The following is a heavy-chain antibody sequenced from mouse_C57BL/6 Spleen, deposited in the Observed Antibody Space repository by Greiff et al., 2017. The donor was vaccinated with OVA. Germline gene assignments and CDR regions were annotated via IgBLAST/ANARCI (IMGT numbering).Heavy chain of an antibody. J-gene: IGHJ4*01. CDR2: IYPGSGNT. V-gene: IGHV1-84*01. CDR1: GYTFTDYY. CDR3: ARSSYYYGSSLYAMDY. Sequence: VQLQQSGPELVKPGASVKISCKASGYTFTDYYINWVKQRPGQGLEWIGWIYPGSGNTKYNEKFKGKATLTVDTSSSTAYMQLSSLTSEDSAVYFCARSSYYYGSSLYAMDYWGQGTSVTVSS. D-gene: IGHD1-1*01.